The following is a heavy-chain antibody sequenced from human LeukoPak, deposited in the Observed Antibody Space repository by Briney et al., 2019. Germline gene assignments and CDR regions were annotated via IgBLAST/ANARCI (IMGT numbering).Heavy chain of an antibody. CDR3: ARESGDDRGNSFEY. J-gene: IGHJ4*02. D-gene: IGHD2-21*02. CDR1: GYIFTRYY. V-gene: IGHV1-2*02. CDR2: INPNSCGK. Sequence: ASVNVSCKSCGYIFTRYYMHWVRQARGQGLEWMGWINPNSCGKHYAQKFQDRLTINRHTHINTPHVEQNSLRSEDRAVYYCARESGDDRGNSFEYWGQGTLVTVSS.